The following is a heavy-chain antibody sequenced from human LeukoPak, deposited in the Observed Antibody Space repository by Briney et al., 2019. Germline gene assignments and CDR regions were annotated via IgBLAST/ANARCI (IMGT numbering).Heavy chain of an antibody. CDR1: GFTFSNYW. CDR2: INTDGSTT. CDR3: ARVRAVPGYYHYYGMDV. V-gene: IGHV3-74*01. Sequence: QPGGSLRLSCAASGFTFSNYWVHWVRQAPWKGLVWVSRINTDGSTTSSADSVKGRFTISRDNANNTVYLQMNSLRVEDTAVYYCARVRAVPGYYHYYGMDVWGQGTTVTVS. J-gene: IGHJ6*02. D-gene: IGHD6-19*01.